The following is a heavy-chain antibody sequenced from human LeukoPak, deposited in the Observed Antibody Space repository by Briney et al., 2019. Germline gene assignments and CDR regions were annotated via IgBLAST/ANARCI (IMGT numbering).Heavy chain of an antibody. Sequence: GGSLRLSCAASGFTFSTYAMSWVRQAPGKGVEWVSYISSSGDTIYYADSVKGRFTISRDNAKNSLYLQMNSLRAEDTAVYYCAREYSSGWYGHFDYWGQGTLVTVSS. J-gene: IGHJ4*02. CDR3: AREYSSGWYGHFDY. CDR1: GFTFSTYA. V-gene: IGHV3-48*03. D-gene: IGHD6-19*01. CDR2: ISSSGDTI.